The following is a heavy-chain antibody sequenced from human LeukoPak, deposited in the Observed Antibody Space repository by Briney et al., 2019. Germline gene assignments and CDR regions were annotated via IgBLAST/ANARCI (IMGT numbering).Heavy chain of an antibody. Sequence: SETLSLTCTVSGGSISSYYWSWIRQPPGKGLEWIGYIYYSGSTNYNPPLKSRVTISVDTSKNQFSLKLSSVTAADTAVYYCARSKYVLRYFDWSTWGQGTLVTVSS. D-gene: IGHD3-9*01. CDR1: GGSISSYY. V-gene: IGHV4-59*01. CDR3: ARSKYVLRYFDWST. J-gene: IGHJ4*02. CDR2: IYYSGST.